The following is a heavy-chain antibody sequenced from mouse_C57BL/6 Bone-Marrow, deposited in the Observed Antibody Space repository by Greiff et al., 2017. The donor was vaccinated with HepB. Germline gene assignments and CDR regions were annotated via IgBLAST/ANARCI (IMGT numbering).Heavy chain of an antibody. J-gene: IGHJ3*01. Sequence: DVKLQESGGGLVQPGGSMKLSCVASGFTFSNYWMNWVRQSPEKGLEWVAQIRLKSDNYATHYAESVKGRFTISRDDSKSSAYLQMNNLRAEDTGIYYCTDGDYYGSSYPFAYWGQGTLVTVSA. CDR3: TDGDYYGSSYPFAY. CDR2: IRLKSDNYAT. CDR1: GFTFSNYW. D-gene: IGHD1-1*01. V-gene: IGHV6-3*01.